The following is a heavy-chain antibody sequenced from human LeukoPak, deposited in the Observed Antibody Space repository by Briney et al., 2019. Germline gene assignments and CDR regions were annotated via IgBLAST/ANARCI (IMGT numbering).Heavy chain of an antibody. Sequence: SETLSLTCTVSGGSISSHYWSWFRQPPGKGLEWFGYIYYSGSTNYNPSLKSRVTISVDTSKNQFSLKLSSVTAADTAVYYCAREKITMVRGAPNWFDPWGQGTLVTVSS. CDR2: IYYSGST. J-gene: IGHJ5*02. V-gene: IGHV4-59*11. CDR1: GGSISSHY. D-gene: IGHD3-10*01. CDR3: AREKITMVRGAPNWFDP.